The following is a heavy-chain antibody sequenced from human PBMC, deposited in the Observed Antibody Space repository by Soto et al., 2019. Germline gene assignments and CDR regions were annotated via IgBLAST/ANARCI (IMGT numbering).Heavy chain of an antibody. CDR3: ARWWSGSRQGFDP. V-gene: IGHV4-31*03. CDR1: GGSISSGDYY. D-gene: IGHD3-3*01. Sequence: QVQLQESGPGLVKPSQTLSLTCTVSGGSISSGDYYWSWIRQHPGKGLEWIGYIYYSGSTYYNPSRRSRFTISVDTSKNRFSRKLSSVAAADTAVYYCARWWSGSRQGFDPWGQGTLVTVSS. CDR2: IYYSGST. J-gene: IGHJ5*02.